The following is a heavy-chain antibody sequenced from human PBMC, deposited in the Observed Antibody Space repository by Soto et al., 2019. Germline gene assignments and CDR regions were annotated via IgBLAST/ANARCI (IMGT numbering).Heavy chain of an antibody. J-gene: IGHJ6*02. CDR3: ASGPGYYYYGMDV. CDR2: ISYDGSNK. CDR1: GFTFSSYA. Sequence: GGSLRLSCAASGFTFSSYAMHWVRQAPGKGLEWVAVISYDGSNKYYADSVKGRFTISRDNSKNTLYLQMNSLRAEDTAVYYCASGPGYYYYGMDVWGQGTTVTVSS. V-gene: IGHV3-30-3*01.